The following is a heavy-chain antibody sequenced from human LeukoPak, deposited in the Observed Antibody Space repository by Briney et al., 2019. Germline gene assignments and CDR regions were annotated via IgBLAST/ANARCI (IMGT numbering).Heavy chain of an antibody. J-gene: IGHJ5*02. CDR1: GCSISSYY. V-gene: IGHV4-4*07. CDR3: ARDLPGIYDSSGYDNWFDP. D-gene: IGHD3-22*01. CDR2: IYTSGST. Sequence: SETLSHTCTVCGCSISSYYWSWIRQPAGKGLEWIGRIYTSGSTNYNPSLKSRVTMSVDTSKNQFSLKLSSVTAADTAVYYCARDLPGIYDSSGYDNWFDPWGQGTLVTASS.